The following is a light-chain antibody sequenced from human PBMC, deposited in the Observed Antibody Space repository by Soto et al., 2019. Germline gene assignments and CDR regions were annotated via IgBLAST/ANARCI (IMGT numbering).Light chain of an antibody. V-gene: IGKV1-39*01. CDR2: AAS. CDR3: QQGFSLPWT. CDR1: QDIKNY. J-gene: IGKJ1*01. Sequence: DIQVTQSPSSLSASVGDRVTITCRASQDIKNYLNWYQRKPGTAPRLLIYAASNLHSGVPSTFSASGSGTDFALNIRSLQADDFGTYYCQQGFSLPWTVGQGTKVDIK.